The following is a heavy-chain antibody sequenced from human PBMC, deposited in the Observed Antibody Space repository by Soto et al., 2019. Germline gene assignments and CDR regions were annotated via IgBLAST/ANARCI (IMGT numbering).Heavy chain of an antibody. CDR2: IYYTGNT. CDR1: GGSFSSSSYH. Sequence: SETLSLTCTVSGGSFSSSSYHWGWIRQPPGKGLEWIATIYYTGNTFYNPSLKSRVTISVDTSKNQFSLKLSSVTAADTAVYYCARLGTSFDSWGQGTLVTGSS. D-gene: IGHD6-13*01. J-gene: IGHJ4*02. V-gene: IGHV4-39*01. CDR3: ARLGTSFDS.